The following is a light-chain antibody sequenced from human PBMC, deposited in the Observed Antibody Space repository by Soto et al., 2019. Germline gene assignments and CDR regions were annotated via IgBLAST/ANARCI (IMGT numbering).Light chain of an antibody. V-gene: IGLV1-40*01. CDR1: SSNIGAGYD. J-gene: IGLJ1*01. CDR3: QSYDTGLGGYV. Sequence: QSVLTQPPSVSGAPGQRVTISCTGGSSNIGAGYDVQWYQQLPGTAPRLLIYGNNNRPSGVPERFSGSNSGTSASLAISGLQAEDELDYYCQSYDTGLGGYVFGTGTKATV. CDR2: GNN.